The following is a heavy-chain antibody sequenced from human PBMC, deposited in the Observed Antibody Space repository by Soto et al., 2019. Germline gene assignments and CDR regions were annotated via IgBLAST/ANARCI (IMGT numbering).Heavy chain of an antibody. V-gene: IGHV1-18*01. Sequence: QVQLVQSGAEVKKPGASVKVSCKASGYTFTSYGLSWVRQAPGQGLEWMGWISAYNRNTNYAQKLQGRATMTTDTSTSTAYMALRGLRSDDTAVDYWPRVIAAAADCAYWGQGTLVTVSS. CDR1: GYTFTSYG. J-gene: IGHJ4*02. CDR2: ISAYNRNT. D-gene: IGHD6-13*01. CDR3: PRVIAAAADCAY.